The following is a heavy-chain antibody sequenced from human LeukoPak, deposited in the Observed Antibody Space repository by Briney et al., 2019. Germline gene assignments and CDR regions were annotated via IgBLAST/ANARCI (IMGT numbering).Heavy chain of an antibody. CDR2: MRYDGSNK. CDR3: AKSPHYYGSGSRLDY. V-gene: IGHV3-30*02. Sequence: PGGSLRLSCAASGFTFSSYGMHWVRQAPGKGLEWVAFMRYDGSNKYYADSVKGRFTISRDNSKNTLYLQMNSLRAEDTAVYYCAKSPHYYGSGSRLDYWGQGTLVTVSS. CDR1: GFTFSSYG. D-gene: IGHD3-10*01. J-gene: IGHJ4*02.